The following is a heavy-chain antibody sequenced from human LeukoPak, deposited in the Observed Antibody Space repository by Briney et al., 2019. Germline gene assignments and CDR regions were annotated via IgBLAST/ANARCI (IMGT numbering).Heavy chain of an antibody. CDR2: IYYCGST. V-gene: IGHV4-59*01. CDR3: ARQDYCSGGSCYDY. Sequence: PSETLSLTCTVSGGSISSYYWSWIRQPPGKGLEWIGYIYYCGSTNYNPSLKSRVTISVDTSKNQFSLKLSSVTAADTAVYYCARQDYCSGGSCYDYWGQGTLVTVSS. J-gene: IGHJ4*02. CDR1: GGSISSYY. D-gene: IGHD2-15*01.